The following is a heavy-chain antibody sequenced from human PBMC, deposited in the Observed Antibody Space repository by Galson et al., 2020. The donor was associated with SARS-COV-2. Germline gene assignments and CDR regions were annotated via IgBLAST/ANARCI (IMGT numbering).Heavy chain of an antibody. CDR2: IYPSGGSI. CDR3: ARDLNSSGWPNGPDF. D-gene: IGHD6-19*01. J-gene: IGHJ4*02. V-gene: IGHV1-46*01. Sequence: ASVKVSCTASGSTFTSHSVHWVRQAPGQGLEWMGIIYPSGGSISYAHKFQGRLTMTRDTSTSTVYMELGSLKSDDTAVYYCARDLNSSGWPNGPDFWGQGTLVTVSS. CDR1: GSTFTSHS.